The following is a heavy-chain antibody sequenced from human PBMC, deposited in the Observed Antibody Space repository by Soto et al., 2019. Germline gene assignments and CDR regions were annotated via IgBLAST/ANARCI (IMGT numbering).Heavy chain of an antibody. Sequence: GGSLRLSCAASGFTFSSYGMHWVRQAPGKGLEWVAVISYDGSNKYYADSVKGRFTISRDNSKNTLYLQMNSLRAEDTAVYYCAKDSTVVVTAIGSWYFDLWGRGTLVTVS. D-gene: IGHD2-21*02. CDR2: ISYDGSNK. V-gene: IGHV3-30*18. CDR3: AKDSTVVVTAIGSWYFDL. CDR1: GFTFSSYG. J-gene: IGHJ2*01.